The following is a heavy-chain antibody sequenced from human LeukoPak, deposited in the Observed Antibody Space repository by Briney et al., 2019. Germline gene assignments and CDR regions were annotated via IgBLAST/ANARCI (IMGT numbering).Heavy chain of an antibody. V-gene: IGHV3-23*01. CDR2: ISGSGGYT. CDR1: GFTFSSYA. Sequence: PGGSLRLSCAASGFTFSSYAMSWVRQAPGKGLEWVSAISGSGGYTYYADSVKGRFTISRDNSKNTLYLQMSSLRVDDTAVYYCAKRYGSGNYGDDYWGQGTLVTVSS. J-gene: IGHJ4*02. D-gene: IGHD3-10*01. CDR3: AKRYGSGNYGDDY.